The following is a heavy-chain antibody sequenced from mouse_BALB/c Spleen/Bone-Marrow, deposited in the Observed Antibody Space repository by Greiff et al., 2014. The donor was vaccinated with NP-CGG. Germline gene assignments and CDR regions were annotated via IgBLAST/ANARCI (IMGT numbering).Heavy chain of an antibody. CDR3: ARPTIYYDYDGYAMDY. V-gene: IGHV5-12*02. CDR2: ISNGGGST. Sequence: VQLKESGGGLVQPGGSLKPSCATSGFTFSDYCMYWVRQTPEKRLEWVAYISNGGGSTYYPDTVKGRFTISRDNAKNTLYLQMSRLKSEDTAMYYCARPTIYYDYDGYAMDYWGQGTSVTVSS. J-gene: IGHJ4*01. CDR1: GFTFSDYC. D-gene: IGHD2-4*01.